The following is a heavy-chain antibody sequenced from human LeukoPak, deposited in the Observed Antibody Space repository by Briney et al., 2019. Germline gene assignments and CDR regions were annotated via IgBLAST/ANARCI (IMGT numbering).Heavy chain of an antibody. CDR3: ARHQGNAFGGLNNWFDP. CDR2: IYYSGST. CDR1: GGSISSSSYD. J-gene: IGHJ5*02. D-gene: IGHD3-16*01. V-gene: IGHV4-39*01. Sequence: KAGETLSLAWTVSGGSISSSSYDWGWIRQPPGKGLEWIGSIYYSGSTYYNPTLKSRVTISVDTSKNPFSLKLSSVTAADTTVYYCARHQGNAFGGLNNWFDPWGQGTLVTVSS.